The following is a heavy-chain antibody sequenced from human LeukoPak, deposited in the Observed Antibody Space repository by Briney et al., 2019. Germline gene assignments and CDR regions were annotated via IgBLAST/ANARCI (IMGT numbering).Heavy chain of an antibody. CDR3: ARDGMGYDSSGYLTNWFDP. CDR1: GYTFTSYY. CDR2: INPSGGST. V-gene: IGHV1-46*01. Sequence: ASVKLSCKASGYTFTSYYMHWVRQAPGQGLEWMGIINPSGGSTSYAQKFQGRVTMTRDTSTSTVYMELSSLRSEDTAVYYCARDGMGYDSSGYLTNWFDPWGQGTLVTVSS. D-gene: IGHD3-22*01. J-gene: IGHJ5*02.